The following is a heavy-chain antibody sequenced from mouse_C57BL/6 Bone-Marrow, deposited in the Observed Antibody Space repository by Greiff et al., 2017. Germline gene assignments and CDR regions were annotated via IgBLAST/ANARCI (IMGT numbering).Heavy chain of an antibody. CDR1: GYTFTDHT. CDR2: IYPRDGST. J-gene: IGHJ3*01. Sequence: VKLQESDAELVKPGASVKISCTVSGYTFTDHTIHWMKQRPEQGLEWIGYIYPRDGSTKYNEKFKGKATLTADKSSSTAYMQLNSLTSEDSAVCFCAKGGGRGFAYWGQGTLVTVSA. CDR3: AKGGGRGFAY. V-gene: IGHV1-78*01.